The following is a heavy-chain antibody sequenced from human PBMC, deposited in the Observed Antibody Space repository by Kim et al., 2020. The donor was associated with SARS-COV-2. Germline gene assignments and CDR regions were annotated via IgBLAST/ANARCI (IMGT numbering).Heavy chain of an antibody. J-gene: IGHJ4*02. D-gene: IGHD6-13*01. Sequence: YNPSLKSRVTISVDTSKNQLSLKLSSVTAADTAVYYCARGRLGYSSSWAKWGQGTLVTVSS. CDR3: ARGRLGYSSSWAK. V-gene: IGHV4-34*01.